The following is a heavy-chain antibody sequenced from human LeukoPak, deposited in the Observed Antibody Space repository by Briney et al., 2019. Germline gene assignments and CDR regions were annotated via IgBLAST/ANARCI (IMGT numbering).Heavy chain of an antibody. CDR3: ARDPKTSNSFWRGYSGFDY. J-gene: IGHJ4*02. Sequence: ASVKVSCKASGYTFTGYYKHWVRQAPGQGLEWMGWISAYNGNTEYAQKFQGRVTMTIDTFANTAYMALRSLRSDDTAVYYCARDPKTSNSFWRGYSGFDYWGQGALVTVSS. D-gene: IGHD3-3*01. CDR2: ISAYNGNT. CDR1: GYTFTGYY. V-gene: IGHV1-18*04.